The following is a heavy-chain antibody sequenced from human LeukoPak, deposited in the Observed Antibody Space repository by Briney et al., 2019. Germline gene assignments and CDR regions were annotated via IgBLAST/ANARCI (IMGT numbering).Heavy chain of an antibody. CDR1: GFTFSSYW. V-gene: IGHV3-7*01. CDR2: IKDDGSKK. J-gene: IGHJ3*02. D-gene: IGHD2-2*01. Sequence: GGSLRLSCAASGFTFSSYWMAWVRQAPGKELEWVANIKDDGSKKYYVDSVKGRFTISRDNALYLQMNSLRAEDTAVYYCARYKLYHGAFDIWGQGTMVTVSS. CDR3: ARYKLYHGAFDI.